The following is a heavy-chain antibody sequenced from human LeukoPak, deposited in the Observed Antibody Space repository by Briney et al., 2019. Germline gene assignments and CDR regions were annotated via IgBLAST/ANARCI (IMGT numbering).Heavy chain of an antibody. CDR2: ISTSGGDT. J-gene: IGHJ4*02. D-gene: IGHD3-10*01. Sequence: GGSLRLSCTASGFTLTNLAMTWVRQAPGKGLEWVSAISTSGGDTYHADSVKGRFTISRDNSKNTLYPQMNSLRAEDTGVYYCAKVPGSYYVDFDYWGQGILVTVSS. CDR3: AKVPGSYYVDFDY. CDR1: GFTLTNLA. V-gene: IGHV3-23*01.